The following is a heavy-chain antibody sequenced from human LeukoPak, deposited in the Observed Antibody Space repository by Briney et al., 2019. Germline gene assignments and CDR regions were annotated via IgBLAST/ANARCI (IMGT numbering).Heavy chain of an antibody. D-gene: IGHD2-2*01. V-gene: IGHV1-18*01. Sequence: GASVKVSCKASGYTFTSYGISWVRQAPGQGLEWMGWISAYNGNTNYAQKLQGRVTMTTDTSTSTAYMELRSLRSDDTVVYYCARDWGYCSSTSCYLVWGQGTLVTVSS. CDR3: ARDWGYCSSTSCYLV. J-gene: IGHJ4*02. CDR1: GYTFTSYG. CDR2: ISAYNGNT.